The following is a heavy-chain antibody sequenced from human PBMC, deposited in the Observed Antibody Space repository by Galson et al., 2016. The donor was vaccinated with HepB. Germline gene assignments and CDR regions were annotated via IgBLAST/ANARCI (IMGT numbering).Heavy chain of an antibody. CDR3: ARGNIDFTMVMVVYTGASYYFDY. CDR2: IHESGTT. J-gene: IGHJ4*02. V-gene: IGHV4-34*01. CDR1: GGSFSGHY. D-gene: IGHD3-22*01. Sequence: LSLTCAVYGGSFSGHYWSWIRQSPGKGLEWIGEIHESGTTNYNPSLKTRVTMSRDTSKNQVSLKLGSVTAADTAVYYCARGNIDFTMVMVVYTGASYYFDYWGRGVLVTVSS.